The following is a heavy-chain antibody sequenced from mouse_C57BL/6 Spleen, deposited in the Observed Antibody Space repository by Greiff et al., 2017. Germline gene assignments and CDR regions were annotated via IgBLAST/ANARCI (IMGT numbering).Heavy chain of an antibody. CDR1: GFNIKDYY. Sequence: EVKLVESGAELVKPGASVKLSCTASGFNIKDYYMHWVKQRTEQGLEWIGRIDPEDGETKYAPKFQGKATITADTSSNTAYLQLSSLTSEDTAVYYCAREDDYEEGYYYAMDYWGQGTSVTVSS. D-gene: IGHD2-4*01. J-gene: IGHJ4*01. V-gene: IGHV14-2*01. CDR2: IDPEDGET. CDR3: AREDDYEEGYYYAMDY.